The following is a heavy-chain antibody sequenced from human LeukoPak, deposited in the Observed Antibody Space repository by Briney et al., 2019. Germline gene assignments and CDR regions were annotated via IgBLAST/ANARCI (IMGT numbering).Heavy chain of an antibody. CDR1: GGSISSSSYY. D-gene: IGHD6-6*01. CDR2: IYYSGST. J-gene: IGHJ4*02. V-gene: IGHV4-39*01. CDR3: ASPTPSYSGSSLVAFDY. Sequence: SETLSLTCTVSGGSISSSSYYWGWIRQPPGKGLEWIGSIYYSGSTYYNPSLKSRVSISVDTSKNQFSLKLSSVTAADTAVYYCASPTPSYSGSSLVAFDYWGQGTLVTVSS.